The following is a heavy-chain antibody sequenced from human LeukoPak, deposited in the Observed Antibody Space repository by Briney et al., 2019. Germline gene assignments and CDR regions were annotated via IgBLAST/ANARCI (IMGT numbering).Heavy chain of an antibody. CDR2: IIPIFGTA. CDR1: GGTFSSYA. J-gene: IGHJ6*03. CDR3: ARSYLKGLGWYYYMDV. V-gene: IGHV1-69*01. D-gene: IGHD6-19*01. Sequence: ASVKVSCKASGGTFSSYAISWVRQAPGQGLEWMGGIIPIFGTANYALKFQGRVTITADESTSTAYMELSSLRSEDTAVYYCARSYLKGLGWYYYMDVWGKGTTVTISS.